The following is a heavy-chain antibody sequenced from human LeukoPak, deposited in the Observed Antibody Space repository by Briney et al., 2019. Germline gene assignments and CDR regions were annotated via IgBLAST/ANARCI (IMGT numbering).Heavy chain of an antibody. J-gene: IGHJ4*02. D-gene: IGHD1-26*01. CDR1: GGTFSSYA. CDR2: IIPMFGTA. CDR3: ARRGIVGATGGYFDY. V-gene: IGHV1-69*13. Sequence: SVRVSCKASGGTFSSYAISWVRQAPGQGLEWMGGIIPMFGTANYAQNFQGRVTISADESTSTAYMELSSLRSEDTAVYYCARRGIVGATGGYFDYWGQGTLVTVSS.